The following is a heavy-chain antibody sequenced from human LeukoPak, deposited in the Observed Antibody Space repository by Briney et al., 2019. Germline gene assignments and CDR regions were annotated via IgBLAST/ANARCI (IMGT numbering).Heavy chain of an antibody. Sequence: SVKVSCKASGGTFSSYAISWVRQAPGQGLEWMGGIIPIFGTANYAQKFQGRVTITADESTSTAYMELSSLRSEDTAVYYCARAPRGQLLEFDYWGQGTLVTVSS. V-gene: IGHV1-69*01. CDR3: ARAPRGQLLEFDY. CDR1: GGTFSSYA. J-gene: IGHJ4*02. CDR2: IIPIFGTA. D-gene: IGHD2-2*01.